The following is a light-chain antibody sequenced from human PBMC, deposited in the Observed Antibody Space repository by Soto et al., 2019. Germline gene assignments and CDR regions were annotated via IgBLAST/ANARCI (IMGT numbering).Light chain of an antibody. J-gene: IGLJ1*01. CDR1: SSNIGAGYD. CDR2: GAS. Sequence: QSVLPQPPSVSGAPGQRVTISCTGSSSNIGAGYDVHWYQQLPGTAPKLLIYGASNRPSGVPDRFSGSKSGTSASLAITGLQAEDEADYYCQSYDSSLTVYVFGTGTKLTVL. CDR3: QSYDSSLTVYV. V-gene: IGLV1-40*01.